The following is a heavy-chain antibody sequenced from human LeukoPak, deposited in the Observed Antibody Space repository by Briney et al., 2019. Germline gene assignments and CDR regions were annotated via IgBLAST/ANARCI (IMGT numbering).Heavy chain of an antibody. D-gene: IGHD3-10*01. J-gene: IGHJ3*01. CDR1: GFSFDDYD. Sequence: PGRSLRLCCGASGFSFDDYDMHWVRQAPGKRLEWFSCISWNSVNIGYADSVKGRFTISRDNAKNSLYLQMNSLSAEDTALYYCAKDQYGSGSLYSFDVWGQGTMVTVSS. CDR2: ISWNSVNI. CDR3: AKDQYGSGSLYSFDV. V-gene: IGHV3-9*01.